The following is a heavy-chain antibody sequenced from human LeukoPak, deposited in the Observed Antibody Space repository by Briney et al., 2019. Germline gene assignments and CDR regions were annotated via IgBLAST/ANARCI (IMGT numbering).Heavy chain of an antibody. Sequence: GGSLRLSCVASGLTSSDYYMGWIRQAPGRGLEWLSYISGSGSDINYAESVRGRFAISRDNAKNSLYLQLNSLRPEDTAVYYCATGPQIREPAYWGQGPLVTVSS. D-gene: IGHD1-26*01. CDR3: ATGPQIREPAY. J-gene: IGHJ4*02. CDR1: GLTSSDYY. V-gene: IGHV3-11*04. CDR2: ISGSGSDI.